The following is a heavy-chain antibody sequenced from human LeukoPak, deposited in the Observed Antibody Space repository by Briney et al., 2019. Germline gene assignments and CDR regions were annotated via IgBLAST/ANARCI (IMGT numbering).Heavy chain of an antibody. V-gene: IGHV3-21*01. CDR2: ISSSSSYI. D-gene: IGHD2-21*02. CDR1: GFTFSSYS. CDR3: ARDRSPVTGDAFDI. J-gene: IGHJ3*02. Sequence: PGGSLRLSRAASGFTFSSYSMNWVRQAPGKGLEWVSSISSSSSYIYYADSVKGRFTISRDNAKNSLYLQMNSLRAEDTAVYYCARDRSPVTGDAFDIWGQGTMVTVSS.